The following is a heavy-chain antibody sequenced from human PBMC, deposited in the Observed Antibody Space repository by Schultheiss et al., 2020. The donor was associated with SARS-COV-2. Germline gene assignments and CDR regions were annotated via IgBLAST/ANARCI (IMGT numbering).Heavy chain of an antibody. Sequence: GGSLRLSCAASGFTFSSYAMGWVRQAPGKGLEWVSAISGSGGSTYYVDSVKGRFTISRDNSKNTLYLQMNSLRAEDTAVYYCTRDSGSYNWLDAWGQGTLVTVSS. V-gene: IGHV3-23*01. CDR1: GFTFSSYA. D-gene: IGHD1-26*01. CDR3: TRDSGSYNWLDA. J-gene: IGHJ5*02. CDR2: ISGSGGST.